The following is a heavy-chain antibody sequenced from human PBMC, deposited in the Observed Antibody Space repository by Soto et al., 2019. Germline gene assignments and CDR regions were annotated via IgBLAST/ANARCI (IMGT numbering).Heavy chain of an antibody. J-gene: IGHJ6*02. CDR1: GYSFTRYG. V-gene: IGHV1-18*01. Sequence: QVQLVQSGAEVKKPGASVKVSCKASGYSFTRYGISWVRQAPGQGLEWMGWISGYNANTNYPENLQGRVTMTTDTTTSTAYREVRSLLSDDTAVDSCARMGDVPYYYYGLDVWGQGTTVTVSS. CDR2: ISGYNANT. CDR3: ARMGDVPYYYYGLDV. D-gene: IGHD2-21*02.